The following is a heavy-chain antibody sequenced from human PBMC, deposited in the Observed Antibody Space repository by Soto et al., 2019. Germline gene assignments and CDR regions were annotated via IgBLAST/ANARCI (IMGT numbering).Heavy chain of an antibody. CDR2: ISAYNGNT. CDR1: GYTFTTYS. V-gene: IGHV1-18*01. CDR3: ARDHRPTTVTQYYFDY. J-gene: IGHJ4*02. D-gene: IGHD4-4*01. Sequence: GASVKVSCKTSGYTFTTYSISWVRQAPGQGLEWMGWISAYNGNTNYAQKFQGRVTMTTDTSTTTAYMELRSLRSDDTAVFYCARDHRPTTVTQYYFDYWGQGTLVTVSS.